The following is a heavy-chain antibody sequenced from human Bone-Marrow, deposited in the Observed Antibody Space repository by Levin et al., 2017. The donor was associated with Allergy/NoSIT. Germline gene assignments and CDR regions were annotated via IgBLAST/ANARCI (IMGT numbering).Heavy chain of an antibody. CDR2: SKDKANTYTP. J-gene: IGHJ4*02. CDR1: GFTFRDYY. D-gene: IGHD6-19*01. V-gene: IGHV3-72*01. Sequence: LSLPCATSGFTFRDYYVDWVRQAPGKGLEWVGRSKDKANTYTPEYAASVKGRFIISRDDSTKSVYLQINSLQVEDSAVYYCAREGYSSGPDFDYWGQGTLVTVSS. CDR3: AREGYSSGPDFDY.